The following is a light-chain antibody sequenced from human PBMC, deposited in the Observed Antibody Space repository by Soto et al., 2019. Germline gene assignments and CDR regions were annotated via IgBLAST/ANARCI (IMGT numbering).Light chain of an antibody. CDR1: SSDVGGYDY. CDR3: SSYAGTHIV. CDR2: DVT. V-gene: IGLV2-8*01. J-gene: IGLJ1*01. Sequence: QSVLTQPPSASGSPGQSVTISCTGTSSDVGGYDYVSWYQQHPGKAPKLMIYDVTKRPSGVPDRFSGSKSANTASLTVSGLQAEDEADYYCSSYAGTHIVFGTGTKVT.